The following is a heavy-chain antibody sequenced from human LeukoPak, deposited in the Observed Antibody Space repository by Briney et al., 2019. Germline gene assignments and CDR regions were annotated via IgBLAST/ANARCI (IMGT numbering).Heavy chain of an antibody. CDR3: ARDLSLLWELPFPYYYYYMDV. J-gene: IGHJ6*03. V-gene: IGHV1-3*01. CDR1: GYTFTSYA. D-gene: IGHD1-26*01. Sequence: ASVKVSCKASGYTFTSYAMHWVREAPGQRLEWMGWINAGNDNTKYSQKFQGRVTITADKSTSTAYMELSSLRSEDTAVYYCARDLSLLWELPFPYYYYYMDVWGKGTTVTVSS. CDR2: INAGNDNT.